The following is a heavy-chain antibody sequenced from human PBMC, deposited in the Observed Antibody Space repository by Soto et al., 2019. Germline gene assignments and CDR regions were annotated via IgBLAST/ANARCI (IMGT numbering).Heavy chain of an antibody. CDR1: GGTFSSYA. CDR3: ARDSQLNYYDSSGSVYYYYGMDV. Sequence: SVKVSCKASGGTFSSYAISWVRQAPGQGLEWMGGIIPIFGTANYAQKFQGRVTITADKSTSTAYMELSSLRSEDTAVYYCARDSQLNYYDSSGSVYYYYGMDVWGQGTTVSVSS. J-gene: IGHJ6*02. V-gene: IGHV1-69*06. CDR2: IIPIFGTA. D-gene: IGHD3-22*01.